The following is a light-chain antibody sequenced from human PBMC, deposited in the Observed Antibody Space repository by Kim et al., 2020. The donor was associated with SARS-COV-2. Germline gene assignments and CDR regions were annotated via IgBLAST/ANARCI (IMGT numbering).Light chain of an antibody. J-gene: IGKJ4*01. CDR1: QTVGNNY. V-gene: IGKV3-20*01. CDR2: DAS. Sequence: SPGGRATLSCRASQTVGNNYLAWYQQNPGQTPRLLIYDASSRAAGIPDRFSGSGSGTDFTLTINRLEPEDFAVYYCHQCATSPLTFGGGTKVDIK. CDR3: HQCATSPLT.